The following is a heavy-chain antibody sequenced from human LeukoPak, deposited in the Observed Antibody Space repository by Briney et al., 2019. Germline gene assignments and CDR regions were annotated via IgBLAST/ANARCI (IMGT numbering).Heavy chain of an antibody. CDR3: ARRSGSDALDI. J-gene: IGHJ3*02. Sequence: GESLKISCQPSGSSFTSYWLAWVRQLPGKGLEWMGIIYPGDSYTTYSPSFQGQVTISADKSISTAYLQWRSLKASDTAMYYCARRSGSDALDICGEATMVTVSS. CDR2: IYPGDSYT. V-gene: IGHV5-51*01. D-gene: IGHD3-10*01. CDR1: GSSFTSYW.